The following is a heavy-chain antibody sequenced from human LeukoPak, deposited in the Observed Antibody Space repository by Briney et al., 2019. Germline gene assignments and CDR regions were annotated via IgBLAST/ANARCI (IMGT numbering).Heavy chain of an antibody. Sequence: SETLSLTCTVSGASISGYYWSWIRQPAGKGLEWIGRIYATRSTNYNPSLRSRVTMSIDTSKNHFSLSLISVTAADTAVYYCARLGATYFDFWGQGALVTVSS. J-gene: IGHJ4*02. CDR1: GASISGYY. V-gene: IGHV4-4*07. CDR2: IYATRST. CDR3: ARLGATYFDF. D-gene: IGHD1-26*01.